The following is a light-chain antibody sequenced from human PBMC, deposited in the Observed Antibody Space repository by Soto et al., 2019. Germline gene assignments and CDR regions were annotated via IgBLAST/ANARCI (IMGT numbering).Light chain of an antibody. Sequence: QSVLTQPPSVAGAPGQRVTISCTGSSSNIGAGYDVHWYQQLPGTAPKLLIYGNNNRPSGVPDRFSGSKSGTSASLAITGLQAEDEADYYCQSYDSSMSGVVFGGGTKRTVL. CDR2: GNN. V-gene: IGLV1-40*01. J-gene: IGLJ2*01. CDR3: QSYDSSMSGVV. CDR1: SSNIGAGYD.